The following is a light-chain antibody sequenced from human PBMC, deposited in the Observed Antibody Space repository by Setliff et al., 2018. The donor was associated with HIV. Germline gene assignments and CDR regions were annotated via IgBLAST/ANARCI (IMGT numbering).Light chain of an antibody. CDR1: SSDVGAYNY. Sequence: QSALTQPASVSGSPGQSITISCTGTSSDVGAYNYVSWYQQHPDKAPKLMIYDVSNRPSGVSNRFSGSKSGNTASLTISGLQAEDEADYSCSSYTTTSTVVFGGGTKVTVL. J-gene: IGLJ2*01. CDR2: DVS. V-gene: IGLV2-14*03. CDR3: SSYTTTSTVV.